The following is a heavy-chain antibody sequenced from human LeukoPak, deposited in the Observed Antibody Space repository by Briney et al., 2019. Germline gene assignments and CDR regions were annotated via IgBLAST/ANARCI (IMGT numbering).Heavy chain of an antibody. CDR3: ARDSGYEWEPPEYFQH. CDR1: GYTFTSYG. CDR2: ISAYNGNT. Sequence: ASVKVSCKASGYTFTSYGISWVRQAPGQGLEWMGWISAYNGNTNYAQKLQGRVTMTTDTSTSTAYMELRSLRSDDTAVYYCARDSGYEWEPPEYFQHWGQGTLVTVSS. D-gene: IGHD1-26*01. J-gene: IGHJ1*01. V-gene: IGHV1-18*01.